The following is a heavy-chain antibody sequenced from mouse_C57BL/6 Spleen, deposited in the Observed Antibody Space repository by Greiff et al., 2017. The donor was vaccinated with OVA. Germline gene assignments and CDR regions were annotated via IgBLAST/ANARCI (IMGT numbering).Heavy chain of an antibody. V-gene: IGHV1-81*01. D-gene: IGHD2-5*01. CDR3: ARGGYSNYVGFAY. CDR2: IYPRSGNT. J-gene: IGHJ3*01. CDR1: GYTFTSYG. Sequence: VKLMESGAELARPGASVKLSCKASGYTFTSYGISWVKQRTGQGLEWIGEIYPRSGNTYYNEKFKGKATLTADKSSSTAYMELRSLTSEDSAVYFCARGGYSNYVGFAYWGQGTLVTVSA.